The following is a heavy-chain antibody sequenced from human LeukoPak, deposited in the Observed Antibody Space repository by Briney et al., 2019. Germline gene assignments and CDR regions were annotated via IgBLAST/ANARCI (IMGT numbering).Heavy chain of an antibody. Sequence: GGSLRLSCAASGFTFSSYDMHWVRQTPGKGLEWVAVIWYDGSNINYGDSVKGRFAISRDNSRNTLYLQMNSLRAEDTALYYCAREPTTLNGYSVSRRHHYFDHWGQGALVIVSS. CDR2: IWYDGSNI. V-gene: IGHV3-33*01. J-gene: IGHJ4*02. CDR1: GFTFSSYD. D-gene: IGHD5-24*01. CDR3: AREPTTLNGYSVSRRHHYFDH.